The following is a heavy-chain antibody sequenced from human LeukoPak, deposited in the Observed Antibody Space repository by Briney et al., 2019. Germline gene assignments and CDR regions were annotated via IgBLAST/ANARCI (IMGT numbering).Heavy chain of an antibody. CDR1: GGSISSYY. CDR2: IYTSGST. D-gene: IGHD1-1*01. Sequence: TSETLSLTCTVSGGSISSYYWSWIRQPAGKGLEWIGRIYTSGSTNYNPSLKSRVTMSVDTSKNQFSLKLSSVTAADTAVYYCASHLYNPPFDYWGQGILVTVSS. CDR3: ASHLYNPPFDY. J-gene: IGHJ4*02. V-gene: IGHV4-4*07.